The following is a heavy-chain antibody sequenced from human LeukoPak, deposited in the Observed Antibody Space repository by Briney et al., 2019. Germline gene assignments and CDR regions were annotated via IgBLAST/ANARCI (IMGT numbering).Heavy chain of an antibody. CDR3: ASDGELAPPDI. J-gene: IGHJ3*02. CDR1: GFTFSSYG. D-gene: IGHD1-26*01. Sequence: PGRSLRLSCAASGFTFSSYGMHWVRQAPGKGLEWGAVISYDGSNKYYADSVKGRFTISRDNSKNTLYLQMTSLRAEDTAVYYCASDGELAPPDIWGQGTMVTVSS. V-gene: IGHV3-30*03. CDR2: ISYDGSNK.